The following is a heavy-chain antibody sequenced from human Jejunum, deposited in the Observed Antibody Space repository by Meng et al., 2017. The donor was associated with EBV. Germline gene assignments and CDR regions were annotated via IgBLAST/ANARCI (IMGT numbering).Heavy chain of an antibody. CDR2: SPFDGKTE. J-gene: IGHJ4*02. CDR3: ARDPDKSGWPDDFDY. V-gene: IGHV3-30*04. Sequence: QGLRAESGGVVVPAGRSLGLSWAASGFTLSLHAMHWVRQTPGKGLEWVATSPFDGKTEYYPDSVRGRFTISRDNSKNMLYLQMYTLRVEDTGVYYCARDPDKSGWPDDFDYWGQGTLVTVSS. CDR1: GFTLSLHA. D-gene: IGHD6-19*01.